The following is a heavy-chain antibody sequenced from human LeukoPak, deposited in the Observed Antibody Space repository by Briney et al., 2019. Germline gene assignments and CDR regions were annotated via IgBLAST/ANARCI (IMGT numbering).Heavy chain of an antibody. J-gene: IGHJ2*01. Sequence: SETLSLTCTVPVDSLSSGRYYCSWIRQHPGKGLEWIGYIYYSGSTYYSPSLKSRVAISVDTSKNQFSLKLGSVSAAGTAMYHWASTSYYISRVHRLRYFDLWGRGTLVTVSS. CDR2: IYYSGST. CDR3: ASTSYYISRVHRLRYFDL. D-gene: IGHD3-9*01. CDR1: VDSLSSGRYY. V-gene: IGHV4-31*03.